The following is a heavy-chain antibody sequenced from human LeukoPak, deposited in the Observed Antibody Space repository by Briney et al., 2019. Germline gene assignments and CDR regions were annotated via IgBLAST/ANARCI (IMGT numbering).Heavy chain of an antibody. CDR3: ARGRAMLGYCDSTSCSSAYYYYMDV. Sequence: ASVKVSCKASGYTFTSYGISWVRQAPGQGLEWMGRISAHNGNTNYAQEFQGRVTMTTDTSTSTAYMELRSLRSDDTAVYYCARGRAMLGYCDSTSCSSAYYYYMDVWGKGTTVTVSS. J-gene: IGHJ6*03. D-gene: IGHD2-2*01. CDR2: ISAHNGNT. CDR1: GYTFTSYG. V-gene: IGHV1-18*01.